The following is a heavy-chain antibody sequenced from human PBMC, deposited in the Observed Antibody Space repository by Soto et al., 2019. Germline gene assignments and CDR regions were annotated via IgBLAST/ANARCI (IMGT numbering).Heavy chain of an antibody. V-gene: IGHV4-34*01. CDR3: AREGNNIVAAEYYYYMDV. D-gene: IGHD2-15*01. CDR1: GGSFSGYY. CDR2: INHSGST. J-gene: IGHJ6*03. Sequence: SETLSLTCAVYGGSFSGYYWSWIRQPPGKGLEWIGEINHSGSTNYNPSLKSRVTISVDTSKNQFSLKLSSVTAADTAVYYCAREGNNIVAAEYYYYMDVWGKGTTVTVSS.